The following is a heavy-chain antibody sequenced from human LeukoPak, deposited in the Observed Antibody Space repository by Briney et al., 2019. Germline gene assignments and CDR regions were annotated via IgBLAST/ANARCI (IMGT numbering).Heavy chain of an antibody. D-gene: IGHD2-2*01. CDR3: ASGGFCGSTTCYPNWLDP. Sequence: SQTLSLTCTVSGGSITSYHWSWIRQPPGKGLEWIGYISYSGSTNYNPSLKSRVTISIDTSKNQFSLKLSSVTAADTAVYYCASGGFCGSTTCYPNWLDPWGQGTLVTVSS. CDR1: GGSITSYH. J-gene: IGHJ5*02. V-gene: IGHV4-59*01. CDR2: ISYSGST.